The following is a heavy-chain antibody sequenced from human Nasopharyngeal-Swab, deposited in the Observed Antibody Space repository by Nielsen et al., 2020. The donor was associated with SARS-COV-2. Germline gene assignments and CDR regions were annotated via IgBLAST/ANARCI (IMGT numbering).Heavy chain of an antibody. CDR2: IYTSGSV. Sequence: SETLSLTCTVSGGSIGSYYWSWIRQPAGKGLEWIGRIYTSGSVNYNPSLKSRVTMSVDTSKNQFSLKLTSLTAADTAVYYCAKGGGPGGWFDPWGQGTLVSVSS. CDR3: AKGGGPGGWFDP. CDR1: GGSIGSYY. D-gene: IGHD3-10*01. V-gene: IGHV4-4*07. J-gene: IGHJ5*02.